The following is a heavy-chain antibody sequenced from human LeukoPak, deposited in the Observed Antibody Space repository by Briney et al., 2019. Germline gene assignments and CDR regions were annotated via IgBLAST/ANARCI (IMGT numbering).Heavy chain of an antibody. Sequence: ASVKVSCKASGYTFTGYYMHWVRQAPGQGLEWMGWINPNSGGTNYAQKFQGRVTMTRDTSISTAYMELSRLRSDDTAVYYCARDPVRSGYGDYPSDYWGQGTLVTVSS. CDR1: GYTFTGYY. D-gene: IGHD4-17*01. J-gene: IGHJ4*02. CDR2: INPNSGGT. V-gene: IGHV1-2*02. CDR3: ARDPVRSGYGDYPSDY.